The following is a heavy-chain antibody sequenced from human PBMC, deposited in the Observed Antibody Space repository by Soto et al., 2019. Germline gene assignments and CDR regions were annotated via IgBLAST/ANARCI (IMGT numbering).Heavy chain of an antibody. V-gene: IGHV3-33*01. CDR2: IWYDGSNK. D-gene: IGHD2-21*02. CDR1: GFTFSSYG. CDR3: ARGVCGGDCYPSGAGFDP. J-gene: IGHJ5*02. Sequence: QVQLVESGGGVVQPGRSLRLSCAASGFTFSSYGMHWVRQAPGKGLEWVAVIWYDGSNKYYADSVKGRFTISRDNSKNTLYPQMNSLRAEDTALYYCARGVCGGDCYPSGAGFDPWGQGTLVTVSS.